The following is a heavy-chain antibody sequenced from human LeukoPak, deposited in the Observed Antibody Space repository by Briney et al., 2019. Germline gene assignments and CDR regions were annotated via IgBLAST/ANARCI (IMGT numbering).Heavy chain of an antibody. Sequence: GESLKISCKGSGYSFTSYWIGWVRQMPGKGLEWTGIIYPGDSDTRYSPSFQGQVTISADKSISTAYLQWSSLKASDTAMYYCARGVVVPAAIPDFDYWGQGTLVTVSS. J-gene: IGHJ4*02. CDR3: ARGVVVPAAIPDFDY. D-gene: IGHD2-2*01. CDR1: GYSFTSYW. V-gene: IGHV5-51*01. CDR2: IYPGDSDT.